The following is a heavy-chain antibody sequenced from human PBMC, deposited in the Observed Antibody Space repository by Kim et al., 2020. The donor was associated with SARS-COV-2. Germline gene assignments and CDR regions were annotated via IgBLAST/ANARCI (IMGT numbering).Heavy chain of an antibody. CDR2: IIPIFGTA. V-gene: IGHV1-69*13. CDR3: ASGGSGWDPIGFDP. Sequence: SVKVSCKASGGTFSSYAISWVRQAPGQGLEWMGGIIPIFGTANYAQKFQGRVTITADESTSTAYMELSSLRSEDTAVYYCASGGSGWDPIGFDPWGQGTLVTVSS. CDR1: GGTFSSYA. J-gene: IGHJ5*02. D-gene: IGHD6-19*01.